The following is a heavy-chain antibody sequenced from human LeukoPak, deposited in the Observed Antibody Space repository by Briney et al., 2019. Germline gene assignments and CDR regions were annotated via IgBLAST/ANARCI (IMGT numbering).Heavy chain of an antibody. CDR2: ISYDGSNK. V-gene: IGHV3-30*03. J-gene: IGHJ4*02. CDR3: ASSRGYSYGYVIGSPDY. D-gene: IGHD5-18*01. Sequence: GGSLRLSCAASGFTFSSYGMHWVRQAPGKGLEWVAVISYDGSNKYYADSVKGRFTISRDNSKNTLYLQMNSLRAEDTAVYYCASSRGYSYGYVIGSPDYWGQGTLVTVSS. CDR1: GFTFSSYG.